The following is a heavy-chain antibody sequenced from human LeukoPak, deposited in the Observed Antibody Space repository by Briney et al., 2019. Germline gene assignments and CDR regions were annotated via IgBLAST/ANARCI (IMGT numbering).Heavy chain of an antibody. Sequence: PGGSLRLSCAVSGFTVTHNYVSWVRQAPGKGLEWVSVIYSTGTTKYAASVKDRFTISRDNSKNTLYLQMNSLRAEDSAVYFCARGSGSYYRGWFDYWGQGTLVTVSS. CDR3: ARGSGSYYRGWFDY. V-gene: IGHV3-66*02. CDR2: IYSTGTT. CDR1: GFTVTHNY. D-gene: IGHD1-26*01. J-gene: IGHJ4*02.